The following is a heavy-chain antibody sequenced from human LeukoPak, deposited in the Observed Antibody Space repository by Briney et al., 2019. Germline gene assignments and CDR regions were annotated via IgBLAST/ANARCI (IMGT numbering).Heavy chain of an antibody. Sequence: PGGSLRLSCAASGFTFSSYAMSWVRQAPGKRLEWVSAISGSGGSTYYADSVKGRFTISRDNSKNTLYLQMNSLRAEDTAVYYCAKVPIVVVGKYDYWGQGTLVTVSS. CDR1: GFTFSSYA. CDR3: AKVPIVVVGKYDY. D-gene: IGHD3-22*01. CDR2: ISGSGGST. V-gene: IGHV3-23*01. J-gene: IGHJ4*02.